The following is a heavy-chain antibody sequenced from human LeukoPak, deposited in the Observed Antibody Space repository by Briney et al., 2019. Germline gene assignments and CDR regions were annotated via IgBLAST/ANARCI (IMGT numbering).Heavy chain of an antibody. CDR1: GFTFSSYS. Sequence: GGSLRLSCAASGFTFSSYSMNWVRQAPGKGLEWVSYISSSSSTIYYADSVKGRFTISRDNAKNSLYLQMNSLRAEDTAVYYCARSKDQDIVVVVAASESACDIWGQGTMVTVSS. D-gene: IGHD2-15*01. CDR2: ISSSSSTI. J-gene: IGHJ3*02. V-gene: IGHV3-48*01. CDR3: ARSKDQDIVVVVAASESACDI.